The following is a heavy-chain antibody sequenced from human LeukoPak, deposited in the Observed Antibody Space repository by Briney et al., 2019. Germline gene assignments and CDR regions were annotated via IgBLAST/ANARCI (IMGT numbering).Heavy chain of an antibody. CDR2: IIPILGIA. V-gene: IGHV1-69*04. J-gene: IGHJ4*02. Sequence: SVKVSCKASGGTFSSYAISWVRQAPGQGLEWMGRIIPILGIANYAQKFQGRVTITADKSTSTAYMELSSLRSEDPAVYYCARDIQYYYGSGSYGNFDYWGQGTLVTVSS. D-gene: IGHD3-10*01. CDR1: GGTFSSYA. CDR3: ARDIQYYYGSGSYGNFDY.